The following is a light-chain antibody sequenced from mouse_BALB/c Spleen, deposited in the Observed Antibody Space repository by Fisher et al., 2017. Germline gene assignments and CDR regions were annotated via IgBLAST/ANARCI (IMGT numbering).Light chain of an antibody. CDR2: STS. V-gene: IGKV4-74*01. CDR3: QQFTSSPWT. J-gene: IGKJ1*01. Sequence: IVMTQTPAIMSASLGERVTMTCTASSSVSSSYLHWYQQKPGSSPKLWIYSTSNLASGVPARSSGSGSGTSYSLTISSMEGEDAATYYCQQFTSSPWTFGGGTKLEIK. CDR1: SSVSSSY.